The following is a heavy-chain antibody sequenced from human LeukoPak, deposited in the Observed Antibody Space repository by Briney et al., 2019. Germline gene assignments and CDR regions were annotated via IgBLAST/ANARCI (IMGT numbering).Heavy chain of an antibody. CDR1: GATFSSYA. Sequence: SVTVSFTASGATFSSYAISWVRQAPGQGLGWMGGIIPIFGTANYAQKFQGRVTSTTDESTSTAYMELSSLRSEDTAVYYCARDPSRGYSYGWLDPWGQGTLVTVSS. D-gene: IGHD5-18*01. V-gene: IGHV1-69*05. CDR2: IIPIFGTA. CDR3: ARDPSRGYSYGWLDP. J-gene: IGHJ5*02.